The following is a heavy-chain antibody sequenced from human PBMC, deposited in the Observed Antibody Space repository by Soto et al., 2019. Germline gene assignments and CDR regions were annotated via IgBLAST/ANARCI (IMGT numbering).Heavy chain of an antibody. V-gene: IGHV4-30-4*01. CDR2: IYYSGST. D-gene: IGHD6-6*01. J-gene: IGHJ4*02. Sequence: PSETLSLTCTVSGGSISSGDYYWSWIRQPPGKGLEWIGYIYYSGSTYYNPSLKSRVTISVDTSKNQFSLKLSSVTAADTAVYYCARGEYSSSSNLSYWVQGTLVTVPS. CDR1: GGSISSGDYY. CDR3: ARGEYSSSSNLSY.